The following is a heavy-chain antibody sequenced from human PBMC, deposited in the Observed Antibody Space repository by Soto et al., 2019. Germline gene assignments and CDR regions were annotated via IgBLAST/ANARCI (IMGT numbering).Heavy chain of an antibody. J-gene: IGHJ5*02. D-gene: IGHD5-18*01. Sequence: QVQLQESGPGLVKPSETLSLTCTGSGGSIRSYYWSWIRQPAGKGLEWIGRIYTSGSTNYNPSLQSSVTMSVGTSKDQFSLKLSYVTAADTAVYYGARDHHLWLHGWFEPWGQGNLVTVSS. CDR3: ARDHHLWLHGWFEP. V-gene: IGHV4-4*07. CDR1: GGSIRSYY. CDR2: IYTSGST.